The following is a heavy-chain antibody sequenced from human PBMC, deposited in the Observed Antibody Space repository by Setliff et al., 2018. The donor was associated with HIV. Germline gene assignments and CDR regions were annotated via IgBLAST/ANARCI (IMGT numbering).Heavy chain of an antibody. V-gene: IGHV4-34*01. CDR1: GGSFSDNY. Sequence: SETLSLTCAVYGGSFSDNYWSWIRQSPGKGLEWIGEINHSGRTKYSPSLRSRVSISVDTSKNQFSLKLSSVTAADTAVYYCARAGCSSTSCYSLGYYYMDVWGKGTTVTVSS. CDR2: INHSGRT. J-gene: IGHJ6*03. CDR3: ARAGCSSTSCYSLGYYYMDV. D-gene: IGHD2-2*01.